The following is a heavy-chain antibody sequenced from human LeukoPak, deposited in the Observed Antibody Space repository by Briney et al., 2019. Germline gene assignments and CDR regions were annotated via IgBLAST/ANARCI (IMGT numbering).Heavy chain of an antibody. D-gene: IGHD6-13*01. CDR3: ARSRSSRDYFDY. CDR2: INPSGGST. CDR1: GYTFTSYY. V-gene: IGHV1-46*01. Sequence: ASVKVSCKASGYTFTSYYTHWVRQAPGQGLEWMGIINPSGGSTSYAQKFQGRVTMTRDTSTSTVYMELSSLRSEDTAVYYCARSRSSRDYFDYWGQGTLVTVSS. J-gene: IGHJ4*02.